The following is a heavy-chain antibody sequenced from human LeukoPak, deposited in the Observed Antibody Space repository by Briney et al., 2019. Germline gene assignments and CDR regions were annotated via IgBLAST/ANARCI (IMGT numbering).Heavy chain of an antibody. CDR1: GYTFTSYD. CDR2: MNPNSGNT. CDR3: AREIDYDYIWGSYRIDAFDI. D-gene: IGHD3-16*02. Sequence: ASVKVSCKASGYTFTSYDINWVRQATGQGLEWMGWMNPNSGNTGYAQKFQGRVTMTRNTSISTAYMELSSLRSDDTAVYYCAREIDYDYIWGSYRIDAFDIWGQGTMVTVSS. V-gene: IGHV1-8*01. J-gene: IGHJ3*02.